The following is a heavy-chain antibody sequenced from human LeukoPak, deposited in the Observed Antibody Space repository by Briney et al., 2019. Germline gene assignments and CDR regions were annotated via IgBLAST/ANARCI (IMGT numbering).Heavy chain of an antibody. CDR1: GFTFNRYW. D-gene: IGHD3-22*01. Sequence: EGSLRLSCAASGFTFNRYWMSWVRQAPGKGLEWVANIKEDGSEKYSVDSVKGRFTISRDNAKNSLYLQMNSLRVEDTAVYYCARDQADSSGSIDYWGQGTLVTVSS. CDR2: IKEDGSEK. CDR3: ARDQADSSGSIDY. V-gene: IGHV3-7*01. J-gene: IGHJ4*02.